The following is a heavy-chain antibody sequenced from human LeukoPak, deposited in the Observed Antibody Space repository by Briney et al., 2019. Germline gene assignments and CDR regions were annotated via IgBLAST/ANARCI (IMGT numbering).Heavy chain of an antibody. CDR3: AYSIAVAGTGGNWFDP. V-gene: IGHV1-69*13. D-gene: IGHD6-19*01. CDR2: IIPIFGTA. CDR1: GGTFSSYA. Sequence: SVKVSCKASGGTFSSYAISWVRQAPGQGLEWMGGIIPIFGTANYAQKFQGRVTITADESTSIAYMELSSLRSEDTAVYYCAYSIAVAGTGGNWFDPWGQGTLVTVSS. J-gene: IGHJ5*02.